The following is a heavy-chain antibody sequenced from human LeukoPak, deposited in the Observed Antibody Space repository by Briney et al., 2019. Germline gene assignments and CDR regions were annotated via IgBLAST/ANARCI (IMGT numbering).Heavy chain of an antibody. J-gene: IGHJ5*02. CDR3: ARGTDWFDP. D-gene: IGHD1-1*01. V-gene: IGHV4-39*07. CDR2: ISYRGSA. CDR1: GGSITSSSYY. Sequence: SETLSLTCTVSGGSITSSSYYWGWIRQPPGKGLEWIGSISYRGSAYYHPSLKSRVTISEETSKNEFSLNLISVTAADTAVYYCARGTDWFDPWGQGTLVTVSS.